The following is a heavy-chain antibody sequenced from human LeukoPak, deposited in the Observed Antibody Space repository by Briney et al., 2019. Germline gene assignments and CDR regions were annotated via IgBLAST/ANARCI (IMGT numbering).Heavy chain of an antibody. D-gene: IGHD5-12*01. CDR2: INHSGST. V-gene: IGHV4-34*01. Sequence: NPSETLSLTCAVYGGSFSGYYWSWIRQPPGKGLEWIGEINHSGSTNYNPSLKSRVTISVDTSKNQFSLKLSSVTAADTAVYYCAKRIVATTKIDYWGQGTLVTVSS. CDR3: AKRIVATTKIDY. J-gene: IGHJ4*02. CDR1: GGSFSGYY.